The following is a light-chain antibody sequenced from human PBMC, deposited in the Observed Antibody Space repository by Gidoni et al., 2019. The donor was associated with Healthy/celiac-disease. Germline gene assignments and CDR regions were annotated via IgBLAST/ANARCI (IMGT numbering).Light chain of an antibody. J-gene: IGLJ2*01. V-gene: IGLV2-23*03. CDR2: EGS. CDR1: SSDVGSYNL. Sequence: QSALTQPASVSGSPGRSITISCTGTSSDVGSYNLVSWYQQHPGKAPKLMIYEGSKRPSGVSNRFSGSKSGNTASLTISGLQAEDEADYYCCSYAGSSTFVVFGGGTKLTV. CDR3: CSYAGSSTFVV.